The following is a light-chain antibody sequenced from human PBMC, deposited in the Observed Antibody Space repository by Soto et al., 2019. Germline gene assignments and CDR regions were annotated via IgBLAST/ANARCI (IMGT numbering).Light chain of an antibody. J-gene: IGKJ1*01. V-gene: IGKV3-15*01. CDR2: GAS. Sequence: EIVVTQSPTTLSVSPGDRATLSCRASQSISGNLAWYQQQPGQAPRLLIYGASTRATSIPARFSGSGSGTEFTLTISSLQSEDFAVYYCQQYHNWPQTFGLGTKVEVK. CDR1: QSISGN. CDR3: QQYHNWPQT.